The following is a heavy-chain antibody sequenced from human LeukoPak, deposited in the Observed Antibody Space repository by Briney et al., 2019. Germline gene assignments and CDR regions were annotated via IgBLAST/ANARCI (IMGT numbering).Heavy chain of an antibody. Sequence: GRSLRLSCAASGFTFDDYAMHWVRQAPGKGLEWVSGISWNSGSIGYADSVKGRFTISRDNAKNSLYLQMSSLRAEDTALYYCVAEVDYWGQGTLVTVSS. J-gene: IGHJ4*02. V-gene: IGHV3-9*01. CDR2: ISWNSGSI. D-gene: IGHD2-15*01. CDR1: GFTFDDYA. CDR3: VAEVDY.